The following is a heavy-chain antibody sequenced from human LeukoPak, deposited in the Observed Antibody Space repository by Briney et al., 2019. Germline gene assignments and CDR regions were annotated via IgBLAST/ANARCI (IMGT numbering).Heavy chain of an antibody. CDR3: ARVPGGYYDSLTGYGSGWFDP. Sequence: PSETLSLTCTVSGYSISTVYYWGWVRQTPGKGLEWLGPVFHTGATYYNPSLRIRVTISVDTAKTQFSLRLRSMTAEHTGVYYCARVPGGYYDSLTGYGSGWFDPCGQGTMVSVPS. D-gene: IGHD3-9*01. J-gene: IGHJ5*02. CDR2: VFHTGAT. V-gene: IGHV4-38-2*02. CDR1: GYSISTVYY.